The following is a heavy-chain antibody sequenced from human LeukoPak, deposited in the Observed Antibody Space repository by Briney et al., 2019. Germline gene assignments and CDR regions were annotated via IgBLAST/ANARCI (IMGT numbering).Heavy chain of an antibody. Sequence: GGSLRLSCAASGFTFSSYTMHWVRQAPGKGLEWISYISPGGDTIYYADSVKGRFTISRDNAKNSLYLQMNSLRAEDTAVYHCARAPLVLQYRWWFDPWGQGTLVIVSS. CDR1: GFTFSSYT. CDR3: ARAPLVLQYRWWFDP. CDR2: ISPGGDTI. D-gene: IGHD5-24*01. J-gene: IGHJ5*02. V-gene: IGHV3-48*04.